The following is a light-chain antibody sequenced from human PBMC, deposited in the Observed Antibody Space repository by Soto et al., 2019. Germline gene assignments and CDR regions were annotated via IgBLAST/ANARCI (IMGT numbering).Light chain of an antibody. CDR1: HNINNY. Sequence: DIQMTQSTSTLSASVGDRVTITCRASHNINNYLAWYQQKPGKAPKLLIYKASSLQSGVPSRFSGSGSGTEFTLTISSLQPDDFATYYCQQYNSYWTFGQGTKVEIK. J-gene: IGKJ1*01. CDR3: QQYNSYWT. V-gene: IGKV1-5*03. CDR2: KAS.